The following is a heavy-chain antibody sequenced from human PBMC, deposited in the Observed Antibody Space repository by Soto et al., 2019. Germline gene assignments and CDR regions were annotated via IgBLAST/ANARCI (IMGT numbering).Heavy chain of an antibody. D-gene: IGHD3-10*01. V-gene: IGHV4-34*01. CDR3: ARAKITMVRGVIKGNWFDP. CDR1: GGSFSGYY. CDR2: INHSGST. J-gene: IGHJ5*02. Sequence: QMQLQQWGAGLLKPSETLSLTCAVYGGSFSGYYWSWIRQPPGKGLEWIGEINHSGSTNYNPSLKSRVTISVDTSKNQFSLKLSSVTAADTAVYYCARAKITMVRGVIKGNWFDPWGQGTLVTVSS.